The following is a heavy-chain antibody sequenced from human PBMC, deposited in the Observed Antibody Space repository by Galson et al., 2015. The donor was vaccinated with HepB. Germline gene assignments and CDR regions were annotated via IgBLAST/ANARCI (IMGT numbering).Heavy chain of an antibody. Sequence: SVKVSCKASGYTFMDYYLNWVRQAPGQGLEWMGIITPSGANTSYAQKFQGRLSMTSDTSTRTVYVELSSLRSEDTAVYYCTRDPVEQQDVSPTSYGMDVWGQGTTVIVS. J-gene: IGHJ6*02. CDR1: GYTFMDYY. D-gene: IGHD6-13*01. CDR2: ITPSGANT. CDR3: TRDPVEQQDVSPTSYGMDV. V-gene: IGHV1-46*01.